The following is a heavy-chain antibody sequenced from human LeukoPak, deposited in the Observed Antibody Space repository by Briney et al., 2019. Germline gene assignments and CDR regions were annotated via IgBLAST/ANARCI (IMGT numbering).Heavy chain of an antibody. V-gene: IGHV3-48*01. CDR2: ISSSSSTI. D-gene: IGHD2-2*01. J-gene: IGHJ6*03. CDR1: GFTFSSYS. CDR3: ARDSIVVVDGYYYYYMDV. Sequence: GGSLRLSCAASGFTFSSYSMNWVRQAPGKGLEWVSYISSSSSTIYYADSVKGRFTISRDNAKNSLYLQMNSLRAEDTAVYYCARDSIVVVDGYYYYYMDVWGKGTTVTVSS.